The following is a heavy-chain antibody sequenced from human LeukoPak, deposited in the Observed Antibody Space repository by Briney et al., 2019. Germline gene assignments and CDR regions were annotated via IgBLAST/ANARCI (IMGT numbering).Heavy chain of an antibody. CDR2: IYSGGST. V-gene: IGHV3-66*01. CDR1: GFTVSSNY. D-gene: IGHD3-22*01. CDR3: AREYYYDSSGYFY. J-gene: IGHJ4*02. Sequence: PGGSLRLSCAASGFTVSSNYMSWVRQAPGKGLEWVSVIYSGGSTYYADSVKGRFTISRDNSKNTLYLQMNSLRAEDTAVYYCAREYYYDSSGYFYWGQGTLVTVSS.